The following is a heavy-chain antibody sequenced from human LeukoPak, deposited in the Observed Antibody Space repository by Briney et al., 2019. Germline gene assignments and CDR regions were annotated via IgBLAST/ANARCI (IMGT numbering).Heavy chain of an antibody. Sequence: ASVKVSCKASGYTFTGYYMHWVRQAPGQGLEWMGWINPNSGGTNYAQKFQGRVTMTRDTSISTAYMELSRLRSDDTAVYYCARVGGLRRNWFDPWGQGTLVTVSS. V-gene: IGHV1-2*02. J-gene: IGHJ5*02. CDR2: INPNSGGT. CDR1: GYTFTGYY. CDR3: ARVGGLRRNWFDP. D-gene: IGHD4-17*01.